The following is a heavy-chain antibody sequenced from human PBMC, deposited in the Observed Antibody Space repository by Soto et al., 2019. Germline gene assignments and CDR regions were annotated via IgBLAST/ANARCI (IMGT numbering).Heavy chain of an antibody. CDR1: GGSFSGYY. J-gene: IGHJ5*02. CDR2: INHSGST. CDR3: ARWWMYAPRFDP. Sequence: SLTCAVYGGSFSGYYWTWIRQPPGTGLEWIGEINHSGSTYYNPSLKSRVTISVDRSKNQFSLKLSSVTAADTAVYYCARWWMYAPRFDPLGQGTLVTVS. V-gene: IGHV4-34*01. D-gene: IGHD2-8*01.